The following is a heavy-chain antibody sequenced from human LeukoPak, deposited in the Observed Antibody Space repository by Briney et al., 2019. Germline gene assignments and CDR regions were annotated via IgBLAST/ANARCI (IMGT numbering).Heavy chain of an antibody. CDR3: ARNASVSADY. CDR1: GYTFTGYY. Sequence: ASVKVSCKASGYTFTGYYIHWVLQAPGQGLEWMGRIDPNSGGTSYAQNFQGRVTMTGDTSISTAYMELTRLTSDDTAVYYCARNASVSADYWGQGTLVTVSS. D-gene: IGHD2-2*01. J-gene: IGHJ4*02. CDR2: IDPNSGGT. V-gene: IGHV1-2*06.